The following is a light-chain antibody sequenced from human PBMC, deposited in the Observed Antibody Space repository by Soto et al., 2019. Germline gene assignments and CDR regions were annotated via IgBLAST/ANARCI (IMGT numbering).Light chain of an antibody. CDR1: ESLSTY. CDR2: GAS. J-gene: IGKJ2*01. Sequence: EIVMTQSPATLSVSPGERVTLSCRASESLSTYLAWYQHKPGQAPRLLIYGASTKATGIPARFSGSGSATDFTLTISSLQSEDFAVYYCQSYNDWPFTFGQGTKLEI. V-gene: IGKV3-15*01. CDR3: QSYNDWPFT.